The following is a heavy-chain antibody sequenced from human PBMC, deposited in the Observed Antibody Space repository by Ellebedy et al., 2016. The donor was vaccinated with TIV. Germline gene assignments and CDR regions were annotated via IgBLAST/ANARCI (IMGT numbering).Heavy chain of an antibody. J-gene: IGHJ4*02. D-gene: IGHD1-26*01. CDR1: GFTFGNYW. CDR2: IKSDGSST. CDR3: ARDPGELLPGLADY. Sequence: GGSLRLXXAASGFTFGNYWMHWVRQAPGKGLVWVSRIKSDGSSTTYADSVKGRFTISRDNAKNTLYLQMNSLRAEDTAVYYCARDPGELLPGLADYWGQGTLVTVSS. V-gene: IGHV3-74*01.